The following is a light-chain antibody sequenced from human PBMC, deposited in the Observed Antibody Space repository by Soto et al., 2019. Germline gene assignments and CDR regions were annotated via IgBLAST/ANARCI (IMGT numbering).Light chain of an antibody. V-gene: IGKV3-15*01. CDR2: GAS. CDR1: QSVRSN. Sequence: VMTQSPSTLSVSPGERVTLSCRASQSVRSNLAWYQQKPGQSLRLLIYGASTRATGIPARFSGSGSGTEFTLTISSLQSEDFAVYYCQQYNNWPVTFGQGTRLEIK. J-gene: IGKJ5*01. CDR3: QQYNNWPVT.